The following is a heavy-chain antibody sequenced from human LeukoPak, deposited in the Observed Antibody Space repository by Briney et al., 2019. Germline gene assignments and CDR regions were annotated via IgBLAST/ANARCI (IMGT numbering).Heavy chain of an antibody. CDR1: GGTFSSYA. Sequence: GASVKVSCKASGGTFSSYAISWVRQAPGQGLEWMGGIIPIFGTANYAQEFQGRVTITADESTSTAYMELSSLRSEDTAVYYCARAPGYSGYDFRGDYYYGMDVWGQGTTVTVSS. J-gene: IGHJ6*02. V-gene: IGHV1-69*01. D-gene: IGHD5-12*01. CDR3: ARAPGYSGYDFRGDYYYGMDV. CDR2: IIPIFGTA.